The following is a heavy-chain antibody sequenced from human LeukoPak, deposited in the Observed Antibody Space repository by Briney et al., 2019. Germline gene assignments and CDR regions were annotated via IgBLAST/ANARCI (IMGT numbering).Heavy chain of an antibody. V-gene: IGHV1-69*06. D-gene: IGHD5-12*01. CDR2: IIPIFGTA. CDR1: GGTFSRYA. Sequence: GASVKVSCKASGGTFSRYAISWVRQPPGQGLEWMGRIIPIFGTANYAQKFQGRVTITADKSTSTAYMELSSLRSEDTAVYYCARDVDGYSGYDGNYWGQGTLVTVSS. J-gene: IGHJ4*02. CDR3: ARDVDGYSGYDGNY.